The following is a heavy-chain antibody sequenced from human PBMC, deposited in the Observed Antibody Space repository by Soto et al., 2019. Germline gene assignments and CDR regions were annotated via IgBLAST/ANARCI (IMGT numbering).Heavy chain of an antibody. J-gene: IGHJ4*02. V-gene: IGHV4-30-4*01. CDR1: GASIYNGGYF. CDR3: ARGSTTEKLDS. CDR2: IHNSGSP. Sequence: QVQLQESGPGLVRPSQTLSLTCSVSGASIYNGGYFWSWIRQSPGKGLEWIGHIHNSGSPYNNPSQTSRVPIATATYKNQVSLARASVTAADAAMYCCARGSTTEKLDSWGQGILVTVSS.